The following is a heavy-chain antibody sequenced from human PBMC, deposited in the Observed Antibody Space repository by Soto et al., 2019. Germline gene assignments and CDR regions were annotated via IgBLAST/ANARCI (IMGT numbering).Heavy chain of an antibody. D-gene: IGHD2-8*02. CDR2: IYYSGST. V-gene: IGHV4-59*12. CDR1: GGSISSYY. J-gene: IGHJ4*02. Sequence: SETLSLTCAVSGGSISSYYWSWIRQPPGKGLEWIGYIYYSGSTNYNPSLKSRVTISVDTSKNQFSLKLSSVTAADTAVYYCARDKITGLFDYWGQGTLVTVSS. CDR3: ARDKITGLFDY.